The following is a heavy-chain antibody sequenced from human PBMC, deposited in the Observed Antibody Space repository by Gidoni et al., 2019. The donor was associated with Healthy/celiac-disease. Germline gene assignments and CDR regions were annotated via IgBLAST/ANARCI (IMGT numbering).Heavy chain of an antibody. CDR1: GGSLSSSNW. CDR3: AREMGFGGSGSPDAFDI. Sequence: VQLQESGPGLVKPSGTLSLTCPVSGGSLSSSNWWSWVRQPPGKGLEWIGESYHSGSTNYNPSLKSRVTISVDKSKNQFSLKLSSVTAADTAVYYCAREMGFGGSGSPDAFDIWGQGTMVTVSS. CDR2: SYHSGST. V-gene: IGHV4-4*02. J-gene: IGHJ3*02. D-gene: IGHD3-10*01.